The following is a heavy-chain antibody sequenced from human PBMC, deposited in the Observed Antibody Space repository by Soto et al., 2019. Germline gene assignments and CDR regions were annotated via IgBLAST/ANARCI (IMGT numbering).Heavy chain of an antibody. V-gene: IGHV3-23*01. CDR1: GFTFSSYA. CDR2: ISGSGGST. Sequence: LRLSCAASGFTFSSYAMSWVRQAPGKGLEWVSAISGSGGSTYYADSVKGRFTISRDNSKNTLYLQMNSLRAEDTAVYYCAKAFVAAAGTYYYYMDVWGKVTTVTVSS. J-gene: IGHJ6*03. D-gene: IGHD6-13*01. CDR3: AKAFVAAAGTYYYYMDV.